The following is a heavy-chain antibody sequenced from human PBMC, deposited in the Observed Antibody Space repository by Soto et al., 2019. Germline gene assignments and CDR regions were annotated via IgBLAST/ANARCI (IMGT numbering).Heavy chain of an antibody. CDR3: AREVYSGSYYFDY. D-gene: IGHD1-26*01. Sequence: GGSLRLSCAASGFTFSSYAMHWVRQDPGKELEWVAVISYDGSNKYYADSVKGRFTISRDNSKNTLYLQMNSLRAEDTAVYYCAREVYSGSYYFDYWGQGTLVTVSS. J-gene: IGHJ4*02. V-gene: IGHV3-30-3*01. CDR2: ISYDGSNK. CDR1: GFTFSSYA.